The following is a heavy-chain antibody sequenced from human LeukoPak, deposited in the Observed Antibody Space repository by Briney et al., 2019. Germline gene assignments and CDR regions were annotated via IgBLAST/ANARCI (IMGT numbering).Heavy chain of an antibody. J-gene: IGHJ4*02. CDR2: ISWDSGSL. V-gene: IGHV3-9*01. Sequence: GGSLRLSCAASGFTFDDYAMHWVRQAPGKGLEWVSGISWDSGSLGYADSVKGRFTISRDNAKNSLYLQMNSLRAEDTALYYCAKDIRMGIIYYFDYWGKGTLVTVSS. CDR1: GFTFDDYA. CDR3: AKDIRMGIIYYFDY. D-gene: IGHD1-14*01.